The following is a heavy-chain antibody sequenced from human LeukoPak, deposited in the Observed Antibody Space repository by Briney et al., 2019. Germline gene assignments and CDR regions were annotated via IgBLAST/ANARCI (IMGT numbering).Heavy chain of an antibody. Sequence: GGSLRLSCAASGFTFSSYGMHWVRQAPGKGLEWVAVISYDGSNKYYADSVKGRFTISRDNSKNTLYLQMNSLRAEDTAVYYCAKGAIAAAAVVLIDYWGQGTLVTVSS. J-gene: IGHJ4*02. CDR2: ISYDGSNK. CDR1: GFTFSSYG. V-gene: IGHV3-30*18. D-gene: IGHD6-13*01. CDR3: AKGAIAAAAVVLIDY.